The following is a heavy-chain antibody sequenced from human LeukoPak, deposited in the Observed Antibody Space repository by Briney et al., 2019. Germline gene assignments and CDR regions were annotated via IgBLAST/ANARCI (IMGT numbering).Heavy chain of an antibody. CDR3: ARSHSSGWYLGWFDP. CDR1: GGSMGSYY. CDR2: IHHNGIT. J-gene: IGHJ5*02. Sequence: SETLSLTCSVSGGSMGSYYFNWIRQPPGKGLEWIGSIHHNGITNYNPSLTNRVTISLDTSMDQFSLKLTSLAAADTAVYYCARSHSSGWYLGWFDPWGHGTLVTVSS. V-gene: IGHV4-59*13. D-gene: IGHD6-19*01.